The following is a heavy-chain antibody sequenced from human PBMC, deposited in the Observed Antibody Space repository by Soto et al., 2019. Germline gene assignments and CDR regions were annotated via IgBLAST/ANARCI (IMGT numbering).Heavy chain of an antibody. D-gene: IGHD5-18*01. Sequence: GGSLRLSCAASGFTFSSYWMHWVRQAPGKGLVWVSRINSDGSSTSYADSVKGRFTISRDNAKNTLYLQMNSLRAEDTAVYYCARIQKGLPGLGYWGQGTLVTVSS. CDR3: ARIQKGLPGLGY. V-gene: IGHV3-74*01. J-gene: IGHJ4*02. CDR1: GFTFSSYW. CDR2: INSDGSST.